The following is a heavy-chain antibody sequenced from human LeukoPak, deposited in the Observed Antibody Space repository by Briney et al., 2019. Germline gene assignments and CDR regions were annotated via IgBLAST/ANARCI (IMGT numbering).Heavy chain of an antibody. CDR3: AIEQTYRDAFDI. Sequence: GASVKVSCKVSGYTLTELSMHWVRQAPGKGLEWMGGFDPEDGETIYAQKFQGRVTMTEDTSTDTAYMELRSLRSEDKAVYYCAIEQTYRDAFDIWGQGTMVTVSS. CDR1: GYTLTELS. J-gene: IGHJ3*02. V-gene: IGHV1-24*01. D-gene: IGHD1/OR15-1a*01. CDR2: FDPEDGET.